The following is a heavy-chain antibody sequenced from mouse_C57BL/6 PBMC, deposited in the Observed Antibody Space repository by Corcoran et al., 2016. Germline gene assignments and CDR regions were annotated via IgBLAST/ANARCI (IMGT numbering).Heavy chain of an antibody. CDR1: GYTFTDYY. V-gene: IGHV1-26*01. J-gene: IGHJ2*01. CDR3: ARRGTPYYFDY. Sequence: EVQRQQSGPELVKPGASVKISCKASGYTFTDYYMNGVKQSHGKSLEWIGDINPNNGGTSYNQKFKGKATLTVDKSSSTAYMELRSLTSEDSAVYYCARRGTPYYFDYWGQGTTLTVSS. CDR2: INPNNGGT.